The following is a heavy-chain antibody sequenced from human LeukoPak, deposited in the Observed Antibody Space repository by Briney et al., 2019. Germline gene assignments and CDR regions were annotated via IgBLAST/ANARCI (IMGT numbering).Heavy chain of an antibody. V-gene: IGHV3-7*01. CDR3: ARDDTIVNWGFDY. J-gene: IGHJ4*02. Sequence: GGSLRLSCAASGFTFSSYSMNWVRQAPGKGLEWVANIKQDGSEKYYVDSVKGRFTISRDNAKNSLYLQMNSLRAEDTAVYYCARDDTIVNWGFDYWGQGTLVTVSS. CDR2: IKQDGSEK. D-gene: IGHD7-27*01. CDR1: GFTFSSYS.